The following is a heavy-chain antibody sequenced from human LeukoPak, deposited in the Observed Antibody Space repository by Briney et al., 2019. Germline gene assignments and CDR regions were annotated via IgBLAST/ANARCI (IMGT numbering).Heavy chain of an antibody. CDR2: IYYSGST. J-gene: IGHJ4*01. D-gene: IGHD6-13*01. Sequence: SETLSLTCTVSGGSISSYYWSWIRQPPGKGLEWIGYIYYSGSTNYNPSLKSRVTISVDTSKNQFSLKLSSVTAADTAVYYCARGLAAAGRRFDYWGQGTLVTVSS. CDR1: GGSISSYY. V-gene: IGHV4-59*12. CDR3: ARGLAAAGRRFDY.